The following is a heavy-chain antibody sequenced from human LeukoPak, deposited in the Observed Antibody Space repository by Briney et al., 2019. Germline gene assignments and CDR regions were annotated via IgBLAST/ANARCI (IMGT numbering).Heavy chain of an antibody. V-gene: IGHV1-2*02. J-gene: IGHJ4*02. CDR3: ARGDYYYDSSGSLDY. Sequence: ASVKVSCKASGYTFTGYYMHWVRQAPGQGLEWMGWINPNSGGTNYAQKFQGRVTMTRDTSIGTAYMELSRLRSDDTAVYYCARGDYYYDSSGSLDYWGQGTLVTVSS. CDR1: GYTFTGYY. D-gene: IGHD3-22*01. CDR2: INPNSGGT.